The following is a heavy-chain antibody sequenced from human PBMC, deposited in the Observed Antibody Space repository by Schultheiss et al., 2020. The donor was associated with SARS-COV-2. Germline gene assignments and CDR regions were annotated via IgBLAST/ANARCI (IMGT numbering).Heavy chain of an antibody. CDR1: GFTFSSYA. D-gene: IGHD4-17*01. V-gene: IGHV3-23*01. CDR2: ISGSGGST. CDR3: AKDFDYGDTYAFDI. Sequence: GESLKISCAASGFTFSSYAMSWVRQAPGKGLEWVSAISGSGGSTYYADSVKGRFTISRDNSKNTLYLQMNSLRAEDTAVYYCAKDFDYGDTYAFDIWGQGTMVTVSS. J-gene: IGHJ3*02.